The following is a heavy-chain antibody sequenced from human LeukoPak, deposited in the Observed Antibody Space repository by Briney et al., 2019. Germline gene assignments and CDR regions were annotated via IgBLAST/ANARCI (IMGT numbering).Heavy chain of an antibody. Sequence: SETLSLTCTVSGGSISSGDYYWSWIRQPPGKGLEWIGYIYYSGSTYYNPSLKSRVTISVDTSKNQFSLKLSSVTAAATAVYYCARGRVERRVYNWFDPWGQGTLVTVSS. CDR1: GGSISSGDYY. CDR3: ARGRVERRVYNWFDP. D-gene: IGHD1-1*01. CDR2: IYYSGST. J-gene: IGHJ5*02. V-gene: IGHV4-30-4*08.